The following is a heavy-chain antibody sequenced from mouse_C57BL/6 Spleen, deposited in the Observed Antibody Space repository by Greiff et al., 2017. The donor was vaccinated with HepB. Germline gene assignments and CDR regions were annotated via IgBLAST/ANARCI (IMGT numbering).Heavy chain of an antibody. J-gene: IGHJ4*01. V-gene: IGHV2-5*01. CDR1: GFSLTSYG. D-gene: IGHD2-4*01. Sequence: VQVVESGPGLVQPSQSLSITCTVSGFSLTSYGVHWVRQSPGKGLEWLGVIWRGGSTDYNAAFMSRLSITKDNSKSQVFFKMNSLQADDTAIYYCAKGGDYPGYYYAMDYWGQGTSVTVSS. CDR2: IWRGGST. CDR3: AKGGDYPGYYYAMDY.